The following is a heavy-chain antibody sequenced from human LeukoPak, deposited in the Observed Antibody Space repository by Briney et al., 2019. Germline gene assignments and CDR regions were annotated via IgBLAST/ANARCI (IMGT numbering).Heavy chain of an antibody. V-gene: IGHV5-51*01. CDR1: GYRFSNYW. J-gene: IGHJ4*02. Sequence: GESLKISCKTSGYRFSNYWICWVRQMPGKGLEWVAIIFPGDSDTRYSPSFRGQVTISADKSISTAYLQWSSLKASDTAMYYCARRPEYYFDYWGQGALVTVSS. CDR2: IFPGDSDT. CDR3: ARRPEYYFDY.